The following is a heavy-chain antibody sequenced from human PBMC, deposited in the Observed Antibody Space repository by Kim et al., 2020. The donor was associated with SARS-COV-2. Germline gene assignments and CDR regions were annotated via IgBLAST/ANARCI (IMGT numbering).Heavy chain of an antibody. J-gene: IGHJ6*02. Sequence: ASVKVSCKVSGYTLTELSMHWVRQAPGKGLEWMGGFDPEDGETIYAQKFQGRVTMTEDTSTDTAYMELSSLRSEDTAVYYCATEGYQLLKSFYYYGMDVWGQGTTVTVSS. CDR3: ATEGYQLLKSFYYYGMDV. V-gene: IGHV1-24*01. CDR2: FDPEDGET. D-gene: IGHD2-2*01. CDR1: GYTLTELS.